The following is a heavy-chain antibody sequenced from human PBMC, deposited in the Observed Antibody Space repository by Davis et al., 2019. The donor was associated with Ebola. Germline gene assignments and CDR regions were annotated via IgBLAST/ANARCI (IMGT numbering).Heavy chain of an antibody. J-gene: IGHJ6*04. D-gene: IGHD1-26*01. Sequence: GGSLRLSCAASGFTFSSYSMNWVRQAPGKGLEWVSSISSSSSYIYYADSVKGRFTISRDNAKNSLYLQMNSLRDEDTAVYYCAGVGATAYYYYYGMDVWGKGTTVTVSS. CDR1: GFTFSSYS. V-gene: IGHV3-21*01. CDR3: AGVGATAYYYYYGMDV. CDR2: ISSSSSYI.